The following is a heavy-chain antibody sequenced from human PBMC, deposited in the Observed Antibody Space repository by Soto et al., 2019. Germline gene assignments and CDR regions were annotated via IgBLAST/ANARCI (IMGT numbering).Heavy chain of an antibody. CDR2: ISSSSSTI. D-gene: IGHD3-10*01. Sequence: GGSLRLSCAASGFTFSSYSMNWVRQAPGKGLEWVSYISSSSSTIYYADSVKGRFTISRDNAKNSLYLQMNSLRDEDTAVYYCARDQPLRVRGVTAFDIWGQGTMVTVSS. J-gene: IGHJ3*02. CDR1: GFTFSSYS. V-gene: IGHV3-48*02. CDR3: ARDQPLRVRGVTAFDI.